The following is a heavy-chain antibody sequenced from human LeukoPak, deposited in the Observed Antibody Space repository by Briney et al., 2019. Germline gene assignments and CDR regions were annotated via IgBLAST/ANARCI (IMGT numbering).Heavy chain of an antibody. CDR3: ARGMWYFDL. CDR2: IIPIFGTA. CDR1: GGTFSSYA. Sequence: SVKVSCKASGGTFSSYAISWVRQAPGQGLEWMGGIIPIFGTANYAQKFQGRVTITTDESTSTAYMELSSLSSVTAADTAVYYCARGMWYFDLWGRGTLVTVSS. J-gene: IGHJ2*01. V-gene: IGHV1-69*05.